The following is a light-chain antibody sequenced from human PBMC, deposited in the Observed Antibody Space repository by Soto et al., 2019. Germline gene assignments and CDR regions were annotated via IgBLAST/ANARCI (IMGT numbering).Light chain of an antibody. CDR2: ATS. CDR3: QQSLTTPLT. CDR1: QSITIY. Sequence: DIQMTQSPSSLSASVGDRVTITCRASQSITIYLNWYQQKPGKAPKLLIFATSSLQSGVPSRFSGSGSGTDFTLTISSLLPEDLATYYCQQSLTTPLTFGGGTKVEI. J-gene: IGKJ4*01. V-gene: IGKV1-39*01.